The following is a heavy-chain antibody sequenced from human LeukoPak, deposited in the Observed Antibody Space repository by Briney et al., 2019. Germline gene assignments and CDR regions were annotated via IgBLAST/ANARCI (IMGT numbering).Heavy chain of an antibody. J-gene: IGHJ4*02. D-gene: IGHD5-24*01. CDR2: ITATGDIT. Sequence: GESLRLSCAASGFTFGAYAMSRVRQAPGKGLEWVSGITATGDITYYVDSVEGRFTISRDNSKSALYLQMSSLRAEDTAVYYCAKPKAMAAINYYFDYWGQGSLVTVSS. V-gene: IGHV3-23*01. CDR3: AKPKAMAAINYYFDY. CDR1: GFTFGAYA.